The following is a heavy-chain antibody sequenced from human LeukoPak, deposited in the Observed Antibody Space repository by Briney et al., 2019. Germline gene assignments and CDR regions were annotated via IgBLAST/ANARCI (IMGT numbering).Heavy chain of an antibody. J-gene: IGHJ4*02. CDR2: IYYSGST. V-gene: IGHV4-59*08. CDR3: ARLYSSGWHFFDY. Sequence: SETLSLTCTVSGGSISSYYWSWIRQPPGKGLEWIGYIYYSGSTNYNPSLKSRVTISVDTSKNQFSLKLSSVTAADTAVYHCARLYSSGWHFFDYWGQGTLVTVSS. D-gene: IGHD6-19*01. CDR1: GGSISSYY.